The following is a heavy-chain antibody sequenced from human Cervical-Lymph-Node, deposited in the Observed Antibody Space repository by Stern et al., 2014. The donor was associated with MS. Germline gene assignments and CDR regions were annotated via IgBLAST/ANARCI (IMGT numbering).Heavy chain of an antibody. CDR2: INPSGGST. CDR1: GYTFTSYY. J-gene: IGHJ6*02. D-gene: IGHD1-7*01. Sequence: VQLVESGAEVKKPGASVKVSCKASGYTFTSYYMHWVRQAPGQGLEWIGIINPSGGSTSKAQKFQGRVTMTRDTSTSTVYMELSSLRSEDTAVYYCARDVELVEGYYGMDVWGQGTTVTVSS. V-gene: IGHV1-46*01. CDR3: ARDVELVEGYYGMDV.